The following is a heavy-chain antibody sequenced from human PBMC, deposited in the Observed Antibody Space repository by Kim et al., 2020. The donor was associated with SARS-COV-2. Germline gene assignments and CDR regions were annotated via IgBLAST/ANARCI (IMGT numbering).Heavy chain of an antibody. CDR2: ISSDSHMV. CDR3: AKIVSPVDGTKAFDI. CDR1: GFIFSTYG. D-gene: IGHD6-13*01. J-gene: IGHJ3*02. V-gene: IGHV3-48*02. Sequence: GGSLRLSCAASGFIFSTYGMNWVRQAPGKGLEWVSYISSDSHMVYDADSVKGRFTISRDNAKNSLYLQMNSLRDEDTAVYYCAKIVSPVDGTKAFDIWGQGTMVTVSS.